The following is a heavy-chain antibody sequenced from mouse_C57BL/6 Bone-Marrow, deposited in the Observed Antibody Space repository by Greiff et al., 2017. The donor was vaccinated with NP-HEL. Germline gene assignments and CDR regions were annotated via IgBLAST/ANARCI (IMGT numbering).Heavy chain of an antibody. CDR3: ARQGYDGLDD. CDR1: GFTFSSYG. CDR2: ISSGGSYT. V-gene: IGHV5-6*01. Sequence: EVQRVESGGDLVKPGGSLKLSCAASGFTFSSYGMSWVRQTPDKRLEWVATISSGGSYTYYPDSVKGRFTLSRDNAKNTLYLQMSSLKSEDTAMYYCARQGYDGLDDWGQGTTLTVSS. D-gene: IGHD2-14*01. J-gene: IGHJ2*01.